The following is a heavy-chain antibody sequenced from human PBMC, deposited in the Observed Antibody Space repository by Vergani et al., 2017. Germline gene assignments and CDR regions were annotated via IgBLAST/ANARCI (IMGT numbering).Heavy chain of an antibody. Sequence: EVQLVESGGGLVQPGGSLRLSCAASQFTFSSHSMNWVRQAPGKGLEWLSYISSSSSNIYYADSVKGRFTISRDNAKNSLYLQMNSLRDEDTAVYYCAKFEFGFAFGGVHAFDIWGQGTMVTVSS. V-gene: IGHV3-48*02. J-gene: IGHJ3*02. D-gene: IGHD3-16*01. CDR2: ISSSSSNI. CDR3: AKFEFGFAFGGVHAFDI. CDR1: QFTFSSHS.